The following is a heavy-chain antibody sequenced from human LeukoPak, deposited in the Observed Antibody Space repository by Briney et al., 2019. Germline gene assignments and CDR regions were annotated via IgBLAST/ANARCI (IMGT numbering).Heavy chain of an antibody. J-gene: IGHJ4*02. Sequence: GGSLRLSCTTSGFTFGGHTMHWVRQAPEKGLEWVGFIEASSHGGTTEYAASVKGRFTISRDDSKSIAHLQMNSLKTEDTAVYYCTRDPGDTDSRYSFDYWGQGTLVTVSS. CDR3: TRDPGDTDSRYSFDY. CDR2: IEASSHGGTT. D-gene: IGHD3-10*01. CDR1: GFTFGGHT. V-gene: IGHV3-49*04.